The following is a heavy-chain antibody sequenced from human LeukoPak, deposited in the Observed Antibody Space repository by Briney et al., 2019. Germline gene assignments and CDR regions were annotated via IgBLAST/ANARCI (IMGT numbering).Heavy chain of an antibody. CDR1: GYTFTGYY. V-gene: IGHV1-18*04. CDR3: ARTEQWLYDAFDI. CDR2: ISAYNGNT. D-gene: IGHD6-19*01. J-gene: IGHJ3*02. Sequence: GASVKVSCKASGYTFTGYYIHWVRQAPGQGLEWMGWISAYNGNTNYAQKLQGRVTMTTDTSTSTAYMELRSLRSDDTAVYYCARTEQWLYDAFDIWGQGTMVTVSS.